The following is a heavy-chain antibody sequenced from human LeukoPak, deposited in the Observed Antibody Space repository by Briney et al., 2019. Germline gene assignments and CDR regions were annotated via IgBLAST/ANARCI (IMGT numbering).Heavy chain of an antibody. D-gene: IGHD3-10*01. CDR3: AKEGDYYGSGSYRDGFDI. CDR1: GFTFSTHG. J-gene: IGHJ3*02. V-gene: IGHV3-30*02. Sequence: PGGSLRLSCAASGFTFSTHGMHWVRQAPGKGVEWVAFIRYDGINKYYADSVKGRFTISRDSFKNTLYLQMNRLRPEDTAVYYCAKEGDYYGSGSYRDGFDIWGQGTMVTVSS. CDR2: IRYDGINK.